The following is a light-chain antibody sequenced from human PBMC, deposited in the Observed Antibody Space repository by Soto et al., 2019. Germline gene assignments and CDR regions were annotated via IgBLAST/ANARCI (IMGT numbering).Light chain of an antibody. Sequence: QSVLTQPASVSGSPGQSITISCTGTTSDVGSYDLVSWYQQHPGKAPKIMIYEVSKRPSGDSNRFSGSKSGNTASLTISGLQAEDEADYYCCSYAGGRSPYVFGRGSKVTGL. V-gene: IGLV2-23*02. CDR3: CSYAGGRSPYV. J-gene: IGLJ1*01. CDR2: EVS. CDR1: TSDVGSYDL.